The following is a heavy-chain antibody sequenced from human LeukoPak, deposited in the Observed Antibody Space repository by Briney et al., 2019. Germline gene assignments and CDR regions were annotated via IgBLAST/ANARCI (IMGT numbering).Heavy chain of an antibody. CDR2: INHSGST. D-gene: IGHD3-22*01. J-gene: IGHJ3*02. CDR1: GGSFSGYY. Sequence: SETLSLTCAVYGGSFSGYYWSWIRQPPGKGLEWIGEINHSGSTNYNPSLKSRVTISVDTSKNQFSLKLSSVTAADTAVYYCARPPQWLLKKGSAFDIWGQGTMVTVSS. V-gene: IGHV4-34*01. CDR3: ARPPQWLLKKGSAFDI.